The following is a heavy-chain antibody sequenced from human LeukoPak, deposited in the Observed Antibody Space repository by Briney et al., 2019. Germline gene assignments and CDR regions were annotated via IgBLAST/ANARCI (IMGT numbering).Heavy chain of an antibody. J-gene: IGHJ4*02. CDR3: AIEIAVAGLDPRPFDY. CDR1: GGSISSSSYS. CDR2: IYYSGST. V-gene: IGHV4-39*01. Sequence: SETLSLTCTVSGGSISSSSYSWGWIRQPPGKGLEWIGSIYYSGSTYYNPSLKSRVTISVDTSKNQFSLKLSSVTAADTAAYYCAIEIAVAGLDPRPFDYWGQGTLVTVSS. D-gene: IGHD6-19*01.